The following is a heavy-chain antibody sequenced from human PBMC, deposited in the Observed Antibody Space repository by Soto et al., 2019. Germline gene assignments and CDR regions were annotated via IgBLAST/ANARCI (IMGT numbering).Heavy chain of an antibody. D-gene: IGHD6-13*01. CDR1: GLSFSSYA. Sequence: GSLSLSCAVAGLSFSSYAMSWVRQAPGKGLEWVSAISGSGGSTYYADSVKGRFTISRDNSKNTLYLQMNGLRAEDTAVYYCAKDHLQAHSSSWPNWFDPWGQGTLVTVSS. CDR3: AKDHLQAHSSSWPNWFDP. V-gene: IGHV3-23*01. J-gene: IGHJ5*02. CDR2: ISGSGGST.